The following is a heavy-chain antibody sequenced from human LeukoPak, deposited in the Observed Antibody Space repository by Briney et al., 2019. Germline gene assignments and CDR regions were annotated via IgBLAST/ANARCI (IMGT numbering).Heavy chain of an antibody. J-gene: IGHJ4*02. CDR1: GFTFSSYW. D-gene: IGHD3-10*01. V-gene: IGHV3-74*03. CDR3: ARGHGSPGDY. CDR2: INSDGSIT. Sequence: PGGSLRLSCAASGFTFSSYWMHWVRQVPGKGLVCVSRINSDGSITTYADSVKGRFTISRDNAKNTLYLQMNSLRAEDMAVYYCARGHGSPGDYWGQGTLVTVSS.